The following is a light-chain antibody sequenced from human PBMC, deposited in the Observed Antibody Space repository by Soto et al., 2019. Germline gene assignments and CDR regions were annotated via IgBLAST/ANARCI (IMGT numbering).Light chain of an antibody. V-gene: IGKV3-20*01. CDR2: GAS. CDR1: QSVSSSH. CDR3: QQYGSSWT. J-gene: IGKJ1*01. Sequence: EIVLTQSPGTLSLSPGERATLSCRASQSVSSSHLAWYQQKAGQAPRLLIYGASRRATGIPDRSSGSGSGADLTLTISRLEPEDFAVYYCQQYGSSWTFGQGTKVDIK.